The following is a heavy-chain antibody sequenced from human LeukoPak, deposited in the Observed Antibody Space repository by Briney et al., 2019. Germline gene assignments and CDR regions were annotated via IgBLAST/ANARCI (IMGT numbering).Heavy chain of an antibody. CDR2: INPNSGGT. V-gene: IGHV1-2*02. D-gene: IGHD3-3*02. CDR3: ARDEGCVSHL. J-gene: IGHJ4*02. CDR1: ADTFTGYN. Sequence: ASVKVSCEASADTFTGYNMHSVRQAPGQGLEWMGWINPNSGGTNYAQKFQGRVTMTRDTSISTAYMELSRLRSDDTAVYYCARDEGCVSHLWGQGTLVTVSS.